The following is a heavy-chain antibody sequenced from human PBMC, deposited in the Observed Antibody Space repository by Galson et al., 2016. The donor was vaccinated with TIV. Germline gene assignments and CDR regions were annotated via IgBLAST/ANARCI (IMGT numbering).Heavy chain of an antibody. Sequence: SLRLSCAASGFTFDDFVMHWVRQAPGKGLEWVSGMTWNGDQTGYADSVKGQFTISRDNSKNALYLQMNSLRVEDTAMYYCARDSGLGLGTCWGQGTLVIVSS. D-gene: IGHD3-16*01. J-gene: IGHJ4*02. CDR3: ARDSGLGLGTC. CDR2: MTWNGDQT. V-gene: IGHV3-9*01. CDR1: GFTFDDFV.